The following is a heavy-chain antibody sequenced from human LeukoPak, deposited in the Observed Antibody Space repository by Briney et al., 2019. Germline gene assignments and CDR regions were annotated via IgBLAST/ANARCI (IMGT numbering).Heavy chain of an antibody. D-gene: IGHD3-3*01. J-gene: IGHJ6*03. CDR2: ISTYSGNT. Sequence: ASVKVSRKASGHTFISHGITWVRQAPGQGLEWMGWISTYSGNTHYAQKFQGRVTLTKDTSTTTAYLELRSLRSDDTAVYYCARDLAVLGVVFTSYMDVWGQGTPVTVSS. V-gene: IGHV1-18*01. CDR1: GHTFISHG. CDR3: ARDLAVLGVVFTSYMDV.